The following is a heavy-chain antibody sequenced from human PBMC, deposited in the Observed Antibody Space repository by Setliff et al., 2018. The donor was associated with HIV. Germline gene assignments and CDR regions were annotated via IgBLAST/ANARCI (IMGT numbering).Heavy chain of an antibody. CDR2: ISGSGGST. CDR1: GFTFSSYV. V-gene: IGHV3-23*01. J-gene: IGHJ1*01. Sequence: PGGSLRLSCGASGFTFSSYVMSWVRQAPGKGLEWVSGISGSGGSTFYEDSVKGRFIISRDNSNNMLHLQMNSLRVEDTAIYYCARSSQWLVGGYFHHWGQGTLVTVS. CDR3: ARSSQWLVGGYFHH. D-gene: IGHD6-19*01.